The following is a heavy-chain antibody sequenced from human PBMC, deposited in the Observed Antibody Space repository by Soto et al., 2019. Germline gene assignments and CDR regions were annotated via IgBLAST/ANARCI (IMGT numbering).Heavy chain of an antibody. J-gene: IGHJ4*02. CDR3: ARYRREAVAGYTLDN. CDR2: VYNSGST. CDR1: GGSISSNY. V-gene: IGHV4-59*01. Sequence: PSETLSLTCTVSGGSISSNYWTWIRQPPGNGLEWIGYVYNSGSTNYNPSLKSRVTISEDTSKSQFSLKVNSMTAADTAVYYCARYRREAVAGYTLDNWGQGTLVTVSS. D-gene: IGHD6-13*01.